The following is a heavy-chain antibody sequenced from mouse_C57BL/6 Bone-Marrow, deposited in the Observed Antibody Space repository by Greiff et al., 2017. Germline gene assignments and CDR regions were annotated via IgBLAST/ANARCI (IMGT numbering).Heavy chain of an antibody. D-gene: IGHD1-1*01. CDR2: ISYDGSN. V-gene: IGHV3-6*01. J-gene: IGHJ2*01. CDR3: AKKGVYYDDSRRCDY. CDR1: GYSITSGYY. Sequence: EVQLQQSGPGLVKPSQSLSLTCSVTGYSITSGYYWNWIRQFPGNKLEWMGYISYDGSNNYNLSLTNRISITCDTTKNKFFLKLKSETTEDTAKYYCAKKGVYYDDSRRCDYGGKGTTVTVSS.